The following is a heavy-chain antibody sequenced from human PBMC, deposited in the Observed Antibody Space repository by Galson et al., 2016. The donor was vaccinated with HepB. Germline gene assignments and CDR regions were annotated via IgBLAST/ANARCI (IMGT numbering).Heavy chain of an antibody. V-gene: IGHV4-59*03. CDR3: AAGYNWDY. CDR1: GGSISGYY. Sequence: SETLSLTCTVSGGSISGYYCSWIRQPPGKGLEWIGYTYYSGGTNYNPSLKSRVTISTDTSKNQVSLMRTSVNAADTAVYFCAAGYNWDYWGEGILVTVSS. D-gene: IGHD5-24*01. J-gene: IGHJ4*02. CDR2: TYYSGGT.